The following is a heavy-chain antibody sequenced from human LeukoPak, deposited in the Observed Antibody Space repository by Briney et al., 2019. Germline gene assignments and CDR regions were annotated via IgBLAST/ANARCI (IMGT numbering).Heavy chain of an antibody. Sequence: GGSLRLSCTVSGFTVSSNSMSWVRQAPGKGLEWVSFIYSDNTHYSDSVKGRFTISRDNAKNSLYLQMNRLRAEDTAVYYCTRAGSLMTTVTIDYWGQGTLVTVSS. CDR1: GFTVSSNS. D-gene: IGHD4-17*01. CDR3: TRAGSLMTTVTIDY. J-gene: IGHJ4*02. CDR2: IYSDNT. V-gene: IGHV3-53*01.